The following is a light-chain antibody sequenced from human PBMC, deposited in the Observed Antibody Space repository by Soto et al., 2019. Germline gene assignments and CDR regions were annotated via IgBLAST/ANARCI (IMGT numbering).Light chain of an antibody. CDR3: SSYTSRTTPV. CDR2: EVS. Sequence: QSALTQPASVSGSPGQTITISCTGTSSDVGGYAYVSWYQQYPGKVPKLVISEVSNRPSGVSHRFSGSRSGNTASLTISGLQAEDEAYYHCSSYTSRTTPVFGGGTKLTVL. CDR1: SSDVGGYAY. J-gene: IGLJ2*01. V-gene: IGLV2-14*01.